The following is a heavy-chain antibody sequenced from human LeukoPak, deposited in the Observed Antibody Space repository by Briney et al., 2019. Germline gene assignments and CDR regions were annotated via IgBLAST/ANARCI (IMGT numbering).Heavy chain of an antibody. CDR1: GFTFDDYG. V-gene: IGHV3-20*04. J-gene: IGHJ4*02. CDR3: ARGLGYCSSTSCFSGDY. Sequence: TGGSLRLSCAASGFTFDDYGMSWVRQAPGKGLEWVSGINWNGGSTVYADSVKGRFTISRDNAKNSLYLQMNSLRAEDTALYYCARGLGYCSSTSCFSGDYWGQGTLVTVSS. D-gene: IGHD2-2*01. CDR2: INWNGGST.